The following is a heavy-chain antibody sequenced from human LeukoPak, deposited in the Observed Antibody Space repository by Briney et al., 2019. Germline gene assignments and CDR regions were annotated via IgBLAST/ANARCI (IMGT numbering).Heavy chain of an antibody. J-gene: IGHJ4*02. V-gene: IGHV1-18*01. Sequence: ASVKVSCKASGYTFTNYGISWVRQAPGQGLEWMGWISAYNGNTNYAQKLQGRVTMTTDTSTTTAYMELRSLRSDDTAVYYCARDQYPSAEIAAAGIPDYWGQGTLVTVSS. D-gene: IGHD6-13*01. CDR2: ISAYNGNT. CDR1: GYTFTNYG. CDR3: ARDQYPSAEIAAAGIPDY.